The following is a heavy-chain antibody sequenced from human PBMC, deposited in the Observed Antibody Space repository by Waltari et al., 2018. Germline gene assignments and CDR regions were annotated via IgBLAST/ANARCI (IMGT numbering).Heavy chain of an antibody. V-gene: IGHV3-48*01. J-gene: IGHJ6*02. CDR2: ISSSSSTI. Sequence: EVQLVESGGGLVQPGGSLRLSCAASGFTFSSYSMNWVRQAPGKGLEWVSYISSSSSTIYYADSVKGRFAISRDNSKNTLYLQMNSLRVEDTAVYYCAKDLMPLLYYYGMDVWGQGTTVTVSS. D-gene: IGHD2-8*01. CDR1: GFTFSSYS. CDR3: AKDLMPLLYYYGMDV.